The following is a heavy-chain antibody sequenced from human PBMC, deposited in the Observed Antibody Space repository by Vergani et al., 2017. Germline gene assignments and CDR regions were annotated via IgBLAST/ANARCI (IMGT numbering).Heavy chain of an antibody. D-gene: IGHD3-16*01. V-gene: IGHV3-30*02. CDR2: IQFDGSNQ. Sequence: QVQLVESGGGVVQRGGSLRLPCATSGLTLSNYDMQWLRQGPGKGLEFVAFIQFDGSNQYYADSVKGRFTLSRDFSKNTLYLQMNSLRTDDTATYYCAKHFRGWGIDYWGQGTQVIVSS. CDR3: AKHFRGWGIDY. CDR1: GLTLSNYD. J-gene: IGHJ4*02.